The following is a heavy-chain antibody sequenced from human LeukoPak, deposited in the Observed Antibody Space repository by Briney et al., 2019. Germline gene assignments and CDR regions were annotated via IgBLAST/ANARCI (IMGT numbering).Heavy chain of an antibody. J-gene: IGHJ4*02. V-gene: IGHV3-7*01. CDR2: IKNDGSEK. CDR3: ARVGTAEGTLEDY. D-gene: IGHD6-13*01. Sequence: GGSLRLSCAASGFTFRTYWMSWVRQPPGKGLEWVANIKNDGSEKYYVDSVKGRFTISRDNAKNSLYPQMNSLRADDTAVYYCARVGTAEGTLEDYWGQGTLVTVSS. CDR1: GFTFRTYW.